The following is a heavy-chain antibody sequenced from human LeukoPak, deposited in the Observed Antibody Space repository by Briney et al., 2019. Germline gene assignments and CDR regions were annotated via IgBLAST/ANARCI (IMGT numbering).Heavy chain of an antibody. CDR1: GFTFGGSA. J-gene: IGHJ4*02. CDR3: TLVYYGSGSLDY. V-gene: IGHV3-73*01. Sequence: PGGSLRLSCAASGFTFGGSAMHWVRQASGKGLEWVGRIRSKANSYATAYAASVKGRFTISRDDSKNTAYLQMNSLKTEDTAVYYCTLVYYGSGSLDYWGQGTLVTVSP. D-gene: IGHD3-10*01. CDR2: IRSKANSYAT.